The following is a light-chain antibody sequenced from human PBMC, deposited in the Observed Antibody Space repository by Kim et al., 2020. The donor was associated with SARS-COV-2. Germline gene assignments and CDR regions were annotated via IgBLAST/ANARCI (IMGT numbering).Light chain of an antibody. Sequence: EIELTQSPATLSLSPGERATLSCRASQSVSTFLAWYQQRPGQAPRLLISDASNRATGIPVRFSGSGSGTDFTLTISSLEPEDFAVYFCQLRSNWPPWYTFGQGTKLEI. CDR1: QSVSTF. J-gene: IGKJ2*01. V-gene: IGKV3-11*01. CDR3: QLRSNWPPWYT. CDR2: DAS.